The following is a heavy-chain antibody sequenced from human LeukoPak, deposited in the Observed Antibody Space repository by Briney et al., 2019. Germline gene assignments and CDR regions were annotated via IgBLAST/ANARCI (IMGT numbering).Heavy chain of an antibody. CDR1: GYSISSGYF. D-gene: IGHD5-24*01. CDR2: VYHVGTT. J-gene: IGHJ4*02. Sequence: SETLSLTCTVSGYSISSGYFWGWIRQPPGKGLEWIGVYHVGTTDYNPSLKSRVTISVDRSKNQMSLKLSSVTAADTAVYYCAREGRDGWLHLIDYWGQGTLVTVSS. CDR3: AREGRDGWLHLIDY. V-gene: IGHV4-38-2*02.